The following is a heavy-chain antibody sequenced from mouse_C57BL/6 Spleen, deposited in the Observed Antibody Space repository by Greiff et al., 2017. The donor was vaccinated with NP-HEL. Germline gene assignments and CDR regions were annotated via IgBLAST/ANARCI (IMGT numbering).Heavy chain of an antibody. CDR3: ARSDSQGFAY. Sequence: EVRLVESGGGLVQPGGSLSLSCAASGFTFTDYYMSWVRQPPGKALEWLGFIRNKANGYTTEYSASVKGRFTISRDKSQSILYLQMNALRAEDSATYYCARSDSQGFAYWGQGTLVTVSA. CDR1: GFTFTDYY. V-gene: IGHV7-3*01. CDR2: IRNKANGYTT. J-gene: IGHJ3*01.